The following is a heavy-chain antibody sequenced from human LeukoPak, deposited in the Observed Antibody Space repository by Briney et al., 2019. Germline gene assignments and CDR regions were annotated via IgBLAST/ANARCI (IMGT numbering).Heavy chain of an antibody. Sequence: GGSLRLSCAASGFTFSSYEMNWVRQAPGKGLEWLSAIRGSGDSTYYADSVKGRFTISRDNAKNSLYLQMNSLRAEDTALYYCARVALPLGATTNYYYYYYMDVWGKGTTVTVSS. D-gene: IGHD1-26*01. J-gene: IGHJ6*03. CDR2: IRGSGDST. V-gene: IGHV3-23*01. CDR1: GFTFSSYE. CDR3: ARVALPLGATTNYYYYYYMDV.